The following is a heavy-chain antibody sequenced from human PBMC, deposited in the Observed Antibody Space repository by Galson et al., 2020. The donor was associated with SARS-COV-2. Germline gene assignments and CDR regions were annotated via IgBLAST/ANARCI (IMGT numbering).Heavy chain of an antibody. Sequence: SQTLSLTCTVSGGSIASYYRSWVRQAPGKGLEWIGYIYYTGSDTKNKPSLTSRVTTSMAASTNQFSLKLSSVTAADTAVYYCARGDYSNSHFPYDYMDVWGKGTTVTVSS. J-gene: IGHJ6*03. V-gene: IGHV4-59*01. CDR2: IYYTGSDT. CDR1: GGSIASYY. CDR3: ARGDYSNSHFPYDYMDV. D-gene: IGHD6-13*01.